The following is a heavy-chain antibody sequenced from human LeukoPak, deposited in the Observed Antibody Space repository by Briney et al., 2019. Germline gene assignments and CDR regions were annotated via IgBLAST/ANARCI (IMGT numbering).Heavy chain of an antibody. V-gene: IGHV4-34*12. D-gene: IGHD3-16*01. CDR1: GGSFSGFY. Sequence: SETLSLTCAVYGGSFSGFYWTWIRQPPGKGLEWVGEIIHTGSTNYNPTLKSRVTISVDTSKNQFSLNLTSVTAADTAVYYCARIWGGYWGQGTLVTVSS. CDR3: ARIWGGY. CDR2: IIHTGST. J-gene: IGHJ4*02.